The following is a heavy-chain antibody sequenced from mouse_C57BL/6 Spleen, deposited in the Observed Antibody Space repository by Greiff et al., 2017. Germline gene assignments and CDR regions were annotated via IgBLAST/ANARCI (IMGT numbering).Heavy chain of an antibody. J-gene: IGHJ2*01. CDR2: INYDGSST. CDR3: ARVGNMVTTGYFDY. Sequence: EVKLVESEGGLVQPGSSMKLSCTASGFTFSDYYMAWVRQVPEKGLEWVANINYDGSSTYYLDSLKSRFIISRDNAKNILYLQMSSLKSEDTATYYCARVGNMVTTGYFDYWGQGTTLTVSS. CDR1: GFTFSDYY. D-gene: IGHD2-2*01. V-gene: IGHV5-16*01.